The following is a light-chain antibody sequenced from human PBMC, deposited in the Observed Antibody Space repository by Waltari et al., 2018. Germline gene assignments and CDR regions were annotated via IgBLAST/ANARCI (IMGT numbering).Light chain of an antibody. V-gene: IGKV1-39*01. CDR3: QQSYSAPFT. J-gene: IGKJ5*01. CDR1: RGIDAF. CDR2: DAS. Sequence: DIKMTQSPSSLSASVGARVTITCRASRGIDAFLNWYQQQPGKAPKLLSYDASTLQRGVPPRFSGTRIGTDFSLTISDLQPEDFATYFCQQSYSAPFTFGRGTRLE.